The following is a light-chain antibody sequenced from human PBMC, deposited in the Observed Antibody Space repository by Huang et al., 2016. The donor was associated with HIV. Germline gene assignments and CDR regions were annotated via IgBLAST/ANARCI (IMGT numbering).Light chain of an antibody. Sequence: EIVMTQSPATLSLSPGERVTLPCRAIQSVSSKLAGYQQNAGQAPRLLVHGSSTRATGIPARFSGSGSATEFTLTISSLQSEDFAVYYCQQYNNWSPYTFGQGTKLQIK. V-gene: IGKV3-15*01. J-gene: IGKJ2*01. CDR2: GSS. CDR3: QQYNNWSPYT. CDR1: QSVSSK.